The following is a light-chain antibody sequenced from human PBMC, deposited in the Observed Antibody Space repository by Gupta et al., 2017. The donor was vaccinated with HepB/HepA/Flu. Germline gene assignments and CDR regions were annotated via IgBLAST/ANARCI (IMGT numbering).Light chain of an antibody. V-gene: IGLV2-14*01. CDR1: SSDV. CDR2: AVS. J-gene: IGLJ2*01. Sequence: QSALPQPASVSGSPGQSTTTPCTGTSSDVSWYQQHPGKAPKLMIYAVSNRPARVSYRFSGSKSGDTASLTISGLQAEDEADYYCSSFTSTSSLAVFGGGTKVTVL. CDR3: SSFTSTSSLAV.